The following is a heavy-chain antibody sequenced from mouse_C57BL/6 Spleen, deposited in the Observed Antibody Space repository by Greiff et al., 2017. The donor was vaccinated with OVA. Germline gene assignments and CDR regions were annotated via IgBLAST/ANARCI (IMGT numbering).Heavy chain of an antibody. D-gene: IGHD2-2*01. CDR1: GYAFSSSW. Sequence: QVQLKESGPELVKPGASVKISCKASGYAFSSSWMNWVKQRPGKGLEWIGRIYPGDGDTNYNGKFKGKATLTADKSSSTAYMQLSSLTSEDSAVYFWASRIYYGYDGGFAYWGQGTLVTVSA. V-gene: IGHV1-82*01. J-gene: IGHJ3*01. CDR3: ASRIYYGYDGGFAY. CDR2: IYPGDGDT.